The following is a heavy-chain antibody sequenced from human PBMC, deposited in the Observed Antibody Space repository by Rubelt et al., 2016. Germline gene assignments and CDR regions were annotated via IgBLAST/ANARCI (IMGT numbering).Heavy chain of an antibody. D-gene: IGHD6-6*01. J-gene: IGHJ4*02. CDR2: TSSSSSYI. CDR1: GFTFSSYS. CDR3: ARDDGIAARIYFDY. V-gene: IGHV3-21*01. Sequence: EVQLLESGGGLVQPGGSLRLSCAASGFTFSSYSMNWVRQAPGQGLEWVSSTSSSSSYIYYADSVKGPFNISRDNAKNSLYLQLNRLRAEDTAVYYCARDDGIAARIYFDYWGQGTLVTVSS.